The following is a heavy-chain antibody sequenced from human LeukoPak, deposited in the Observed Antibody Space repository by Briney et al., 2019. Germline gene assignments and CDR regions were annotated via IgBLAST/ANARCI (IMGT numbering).Heavy chain of an antibody. V-gene: IGHV3-23*01. J-gene: IGHJ4*02. CDR1: GFTFASYP. D-gene: IGHD3-10*01. Sequence: GGSLRLSCAASGFTFASYPMSWVRQSPGKGLEWVSCISGGALTTYYTDSVKGRFTISRDNPKSTLYIQMNSLRAEDTAVYYCARAKPKNMVRGLIMRRESRYYFDYWGQGTLVTVSS. CDR3: ARAKPKNMVRGLIMRRESRYYFDY. CDR2: ISGGALTT.